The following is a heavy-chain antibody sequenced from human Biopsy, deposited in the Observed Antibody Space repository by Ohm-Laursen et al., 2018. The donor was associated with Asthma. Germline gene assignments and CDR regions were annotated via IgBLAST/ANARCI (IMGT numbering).Heavy chain of an antibody. D-gene: IGHD1-20*01. V-gene: IGHV4-34*01. Sequence: GTLSLTCTVYGGYLTGHYWNWIRQPPGQGLEWIGEIDQSGYTNYNPSLKSRVTISADTSKNQFHLNLSPVTAADTAVYFCARAAITGIRGWFDPWGQGTLVTVSS. CDR3: ARAAITGIRGWFDP. CDR2: IDQSGYT. J-gene: IGHJ5*02. CDR1: GGYLTGHY.